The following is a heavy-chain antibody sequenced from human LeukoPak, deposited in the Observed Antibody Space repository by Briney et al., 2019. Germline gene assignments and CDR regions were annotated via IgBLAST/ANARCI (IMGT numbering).Heavy chain of an antibody. Sequence: KSGGSLRLSCAASGFTFSSYWMNWVRQAPGKGLEWVSSISSSSSYIYYADSVKGRFTISRDNAKNSLYLQMNSLRAEDTAVYYCAREVGGSCYSGGCWGQGTLVTVSS. CDR3: AREVGGSCYSGGC. J-gene: IGHJ4*02. CDR1: GFTFSSYW. V-gene: IGHV3-21*01. D-gene: IGHD2-15*01. CDR2: ISSSSSYI.